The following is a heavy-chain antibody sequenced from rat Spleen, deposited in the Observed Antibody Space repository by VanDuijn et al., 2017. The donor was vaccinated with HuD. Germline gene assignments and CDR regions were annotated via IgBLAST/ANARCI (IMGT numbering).Heavy chain of an antibody. CDR1: GFTFSNYG. J-gene: IGHJ3*01. CDR2: ISPTGGST. CDR3: TRARDGGYPLSY. D-gene: IGHD1-11*01. Sequence: EVQLVESGGGLVQPGRSLKLSCAASGFTFSNYGMHWIRQAPTKGLEWVASISPTGGSTNYPDSVKGRFTISRDNAKNTLYLQMTKLGSEDTAIYYCTRARDGGYPLSYWGQGTLVTVSS. V-gene: IGHV5-19*01.